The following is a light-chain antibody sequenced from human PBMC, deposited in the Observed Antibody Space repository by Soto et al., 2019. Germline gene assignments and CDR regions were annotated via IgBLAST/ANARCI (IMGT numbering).Light chain of an antibody. CDR2: DAS. CDR1: QDITRW. J-gene: IGKJ5*01. CDR3: QQDNNFPLT. Sequence: DIQMTQSPSSVSASVGDRVTITCRASQDITRWLAWYQQKPGKAPKLLIYDASSLESGVPSRFSGSGSGTEFTLTISSLQSEDFAAYYCQQDNNFPLTFGQGTKVEIK. V-gene: IGKV1-12*01.